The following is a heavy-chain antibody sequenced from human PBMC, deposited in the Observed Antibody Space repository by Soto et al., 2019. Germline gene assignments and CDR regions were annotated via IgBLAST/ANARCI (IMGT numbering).Heavy chain of an antibody. V-gene: IGHV3-23*01. CDR2: VSGGGTST. D-gene: IGHD5-18*01. CDR1: GFAFSSFA. CDR3: AKDLGYSYGNSYYDYGMDV. J-gene: IGHJ6*02. Sequence: PGGSLRLSCAASGFAFSSFAITWVRQAPGKGLEWVSRVSGGGTSTYYADSVKGRFTISRDNSKNTLFLQMNSLRAEDTAVYYCAKDLGYSYGNSYYDYGMDVWGQGTMVTVSS.